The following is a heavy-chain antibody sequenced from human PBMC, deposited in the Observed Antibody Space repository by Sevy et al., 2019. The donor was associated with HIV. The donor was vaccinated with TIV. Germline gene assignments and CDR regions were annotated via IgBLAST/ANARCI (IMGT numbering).Heavy chain of an antibody. CDR1: GFTFSSYS. D-gene: IGHD3-10*01. J-gene: IGHJ4*02. CDR3: ARDYTTMVRGYFDY. CDR2: ISSSSSYI. V-gene: IGHV3-21*01. Sequence: GSLRLSCAASGFTFSSYSMNWVRQAPGKGLEWVSSISSSSSYIYYADSVKGRFTISRDNAKNSLYLQMNSLRAEDTAVYYCARDYTTMVRGYFDYWGQGTLVTVSS.